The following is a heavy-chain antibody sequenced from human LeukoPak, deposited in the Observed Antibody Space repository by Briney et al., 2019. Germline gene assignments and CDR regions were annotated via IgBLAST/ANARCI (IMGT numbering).Heavy chain of an antibody. CDR3: ARDRYCSSTSCYQYAFDI. CDR1: GYTFTGYY. Sequence: ASVKVSCKASGYTFTGYYMHWVRQAPGQGLEWMGWINPNSGGTNYAQKFQGRVTMTRDTSISTAYMELSRLRSDDTAVYYCARDRYCSSTSCYQYAFDIWGQGTMVTVSS. D-gene: IGHD2-2*01. CDR2: INPNSGGT. V-gene: IGHV1-2*02. J-gene: IGHJ3*02.